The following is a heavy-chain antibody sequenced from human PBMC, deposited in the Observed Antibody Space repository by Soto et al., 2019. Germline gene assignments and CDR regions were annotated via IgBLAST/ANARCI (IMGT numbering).Heavy chain of an antibody. Sequence: QVQLVQSGAEVKKPGASVKVSCKASGYTFTSYGISWVRQAPGQGLEWMGWISAYNGNTNYAQKLQGRVTMHTDTSTSTAYMELRRLRSAATAVYYCARESSSSCHDYWGQGTLVTVSS. D-gene: IGHD6-13*01. CDR2: ISAYNGNT. V-gene: IGHV1-18*01. J-gene: IGHJ4*02. CDR3: ARESSSSCHDY. CDR1: GYTFTSYG.